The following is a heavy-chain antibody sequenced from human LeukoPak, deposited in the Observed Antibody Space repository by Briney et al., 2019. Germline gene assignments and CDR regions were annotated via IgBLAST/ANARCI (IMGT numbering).Heavy chain of an antibody. CDR3: PSAYYDYVWGSYRHGAFDI. CDR2: INPNSGGT. J-gene: IGHJ3*02. V-gene: IGHV1-2*02. D-gene: IGHD3-16*02. CDR1: GHTFTLYY. Sequence: SVKVSCKATGHTFTLYYMHWVRQAPGQGLEWMGWINPNSGGTNYAQKFQGRVTMTRDTSISTAYMGLSRLRSDDTAVYYCPSAYYDYVWGSYRHGAFDIWGQGTMVTVSS.